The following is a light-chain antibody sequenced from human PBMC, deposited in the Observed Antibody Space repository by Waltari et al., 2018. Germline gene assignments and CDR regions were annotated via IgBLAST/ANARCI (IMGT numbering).Light chain of an antibody. CDR2: TTS. J-gene: IGKJ1*01. CDR3: QQAYNAPRT. Sequence: DIQMTQSPSSLSASVGDRVTITCRASQSISNYLNWYQQKQGKAPNLLIYTTSTLHSGVPSRFSGSGSGTDFTLTISSLQPDDFATYYCQQAYNAPRTFGQGTRVEIK. CDR1: QSISNY. V-gene: IGKV1-39*01.